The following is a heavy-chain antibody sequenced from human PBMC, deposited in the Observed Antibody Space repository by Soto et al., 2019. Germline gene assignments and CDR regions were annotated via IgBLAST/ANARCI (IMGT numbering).Heavy chain of an antibody. CDR3: AREGYYYFDY. Sequence: EVQLVESGGGLVRPGGSLRLSCAGSGFTFSSYEMHWVRQAPGKGLEWVSYISKSGSTIYYADSVKGRFTISRDSAKDSLYLQMNSLRAEDTAIYFCAREGYYYFDYWGQGTLVAVSS. V-gene: IGHV3-48*03. CDR2: ISKSGSTI. CDR1: GFTFSSYE. J-gene: IGHJ4*02. D-gene: IGHD1-1*01.